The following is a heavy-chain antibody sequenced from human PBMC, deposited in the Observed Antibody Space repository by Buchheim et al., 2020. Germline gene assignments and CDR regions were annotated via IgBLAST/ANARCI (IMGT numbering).Heavy chain of an antibody. CDR3: ARGVGYSNYGTLGY. Sequence: QVHLQESGPGLVKPSQTLSLTCTVSGGSISSGGYYWSWIRQHPGKGLELIGYTYYSGSTYYNPSLKSRVIISGDTSKNQFFLKLSSETAADTAVYYCARGVGYSNYGTLGYWGQGTL. CDR2: TYYSGST. D-gene: IGHD4-11*01. V-gene: IGHV4-31*03. CDR1: GGSISSGGYY. J-gene: IGHJ4*02.